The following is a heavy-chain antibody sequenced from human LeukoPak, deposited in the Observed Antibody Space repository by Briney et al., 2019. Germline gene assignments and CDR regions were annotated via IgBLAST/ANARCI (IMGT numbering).Heavy chain of an antibody. D-gene: IGHD2-15*01. CDR2: ISSLGSGRHT. CDR3: ARDISSSTRAFDI. Sequence: GGSLRLSCAASGFTLSTYEMTWVRQAPGKGLEWVSYISSLGSGRHTFYADSVKGRFTISRDTAKNSLYLQMNNLGGEDTAVYYCARDISSSTRAFDIWGQGTMVTVSS. CDR1: GFTLSTYE. V-gene: IGHV3-48*03. J-gene: IGHJ3*02.